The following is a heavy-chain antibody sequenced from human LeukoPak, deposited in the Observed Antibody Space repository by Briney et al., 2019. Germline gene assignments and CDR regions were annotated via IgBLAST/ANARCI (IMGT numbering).Heavy chain of an antibody. CDR3: ARGRYYDSSDSRDY. CDR1: GGTFSSYA. V-gene: IGHV1-69*05. D-gene: IGHD3-22*01. J-gene: IGHJ4*02. Sequence: GASVKVSCKASGGTFSSYAISWVRQAPGQGLEWMGRIIPIFGTANYAQKFQGRVTITTDESTSTAYMELSSLRSEDTAVYYCARGRYYDSSDSRDYWGQGTLVTVSS. CDR2: IIPIFGTA.